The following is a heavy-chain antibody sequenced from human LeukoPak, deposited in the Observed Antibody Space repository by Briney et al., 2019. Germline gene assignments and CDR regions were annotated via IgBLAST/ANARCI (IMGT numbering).Heavy chain of an antibody. CDR3: ARGIVAAAAYYYYMDV. V-gene: IGHV4-39*07. Sequence: SETLSLTCTVSGGSISSGSYYWSWIRQPPGKGLEWIGEINHSGSTNYNPSLKSRVTISVDTSKNQFSLKLSSVTAADTAVYYCARGIVAAAAYYYYMDVWGKGTTVTVSS. CDR2: INHSGST. D-gene: IGHD6-13*01. CDR1: GGSISSGSYY. J-gene: IGHJ6*03.